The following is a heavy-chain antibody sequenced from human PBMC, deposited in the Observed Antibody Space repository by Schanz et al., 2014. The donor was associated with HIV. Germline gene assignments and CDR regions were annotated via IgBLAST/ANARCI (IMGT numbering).Heavy chain of an antibody. CDR2: INIMLGKT. Sequence: QVQLVQSGAEVKKPGSSVRVSCKASGGTIRNLGITWVRQAPGQGLEWMGVINIMLGKTNYAQKFQGRVSMTADQSTNTAYMEMRGLRFEDTAVYYCASGRRSGIGWRMDVWGQGTTVSVSS. CDR1: GGTIRNLG. D-gene: IGHD6-19*01. J-gene: IGHJ6*02. V-gene: IGHV1-69*01. CDR3: ASGRRSGIGWRMDV.